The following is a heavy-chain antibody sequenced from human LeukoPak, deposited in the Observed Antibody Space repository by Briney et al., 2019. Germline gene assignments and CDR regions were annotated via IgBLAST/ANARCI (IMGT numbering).Heavy chain of an antibody. Sequence: GESLKISCKGSGYSFTSYWISWVRQRPGKGLEWMGRIDPSDSYTNYSPSFQGHVTISADKSISTAYLQWSSLKASDTAMYYCARQGAITGDFDYWGQGTLVTVSS. CDR1: GYSFTSYW. D-gene: IGHD7-27*01. V-gene: IGHV5-10-1*01. J-gene: IGHJ4*02. CDR3: ARQGAITGDFDY. CDR2: IDPSDSYT.